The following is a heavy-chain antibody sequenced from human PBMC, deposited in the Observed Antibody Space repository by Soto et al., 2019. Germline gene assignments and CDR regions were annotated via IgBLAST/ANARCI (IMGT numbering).Heavy chain of an antibody. J-gene: IGHJ6*03. CDR3: AKATMVRGLKTAPSYYYYYMDV. D-gene: IGHD3-10*01. CDR2: ISGSGGST. V-gene: IGHV3-23*01. Sequence: GGSLRLSCAASGFTFSSYAMSWVRQAPGKGLEWVSAISGSGGSTYYADSVKGRFTISRDNSKNTLYLQMNSLRAEDTAVYYCAKATMVRGLKTAPSYYYYYMDVWGKGTTVTVSS. CDR1: GFTFSSYA.